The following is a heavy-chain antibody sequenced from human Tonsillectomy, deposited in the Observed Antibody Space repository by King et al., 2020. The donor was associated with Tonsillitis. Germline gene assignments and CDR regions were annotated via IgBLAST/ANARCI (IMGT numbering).Heavy chain of an antibody. V-gene: IGHV3-30*04. Sequence: HVQLVESGGGVVQPGRSLRLSCAASGFTFNTYAMHWVRQAPGKGLEWVAVISSDGNNQYYADSVKGRLTISRDNSKNTLYLQMDSLRAEDTAVYYCARRGELLWIGELYYFFDYWGQGTLDTVSS. D-gene: IGHD3-10*01. J-gene: IGHJ4*02. CDR1: GFTFNTYA. CDR3: ARRGELLWIGELYYFFDY. CDR2: ISSDGNNQ.